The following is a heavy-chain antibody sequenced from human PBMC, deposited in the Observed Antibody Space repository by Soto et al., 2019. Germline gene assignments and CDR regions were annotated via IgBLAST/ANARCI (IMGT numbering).Heavy chain of an antibody. CDR3: ASGGVGEAGGDASDI. CDR2: MNPNSGNT. D-gene: IGHD3-10*01. Sequence: ASVKVSCKASGYTFTSYDINWVRQATGQGLEWMGWMNPNSGNTGYAKKSQGRVTMTRNPPISTAYMELSSLRSEDMVLYYCASGGVGEAGGDASDIWGQGTMVTVSS. CDR1: GYTFTSYD. J-gene: IGHJ3*02. V-gene: IGHV1-8*01.